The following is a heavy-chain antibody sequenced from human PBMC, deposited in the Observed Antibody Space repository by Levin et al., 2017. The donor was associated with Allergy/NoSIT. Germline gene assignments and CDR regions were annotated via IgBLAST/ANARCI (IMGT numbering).Heavy chain of an antibody. CDR1: GDTLSSYT. D-gene: IGHD2-2*01. V-gene: IGHV1-69*02. CDR2: IIPTLGIA. Sequence: ASVKVFCKTSGDTLSSYTISWVRQAPGQGLEWMGRIIPTLGIANYAQKFQGRVTITADKSTSTAYMELSSLRSEDTAVYYCARGLGFCNSATCYLPFDYWGQGTLVTVSS. J-gene: IGHJ4*02. CDR3: ARGLGFCNSATCYLPFDY.